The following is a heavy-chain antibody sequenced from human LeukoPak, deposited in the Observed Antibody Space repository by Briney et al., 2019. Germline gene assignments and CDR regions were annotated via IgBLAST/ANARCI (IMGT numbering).Heavy chain of an antibody. J-gene: IGHJ4*02. CDR2: IYYRGST. V-gene: IGHV4-61*05. D-gene: IGHD4-23*01. CDR3: ARVGVDHSGNIIKYFFDY. CDR1: GGSISSSRDY. Sequence: SETLSLTCTVSGGSISSSRDYWAWVRQPPGKGLEWIANIYYRGSTNYIPSLKSRVIISVDTSKNQFSLKLSPVTAADTAVYYCARVGVDHSGNIIKYFFDYWGQGSLVTVSS.